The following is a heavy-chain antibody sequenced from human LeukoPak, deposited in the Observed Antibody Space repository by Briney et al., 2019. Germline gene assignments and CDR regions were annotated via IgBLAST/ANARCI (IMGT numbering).Heavy chain of an antibody. CDR2: INAGNGNT. J-gene: IGHJ3*02. V-gene: IGHV1-3*01. CDR3: ARDGDYSSGWYSPDAFDI. CDR1: GYTFTSYA. Sequence: GASVKVSCKASGYTFTSYAMHWVRQAPGQRLEWMGWINAGNGNTKYSQKFQGRVTITRDTSASTAYMELSSLRSEDTAVYYCARDGDYSSGWYSPDAFDIWGQGTMVTVSS. D-gene: IGHD6-19*01.